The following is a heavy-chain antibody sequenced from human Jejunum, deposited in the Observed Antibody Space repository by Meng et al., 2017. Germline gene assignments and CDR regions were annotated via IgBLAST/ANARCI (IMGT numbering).Heavy chain of an antibody. J-gene: IGHJ4*02. CDR2: VSPNSGQT. CDR3: ARRASDDYGYNY. D-gene: IGHD5-18*01. V-gene: IGHV1-8*01. CDR1: GYTFTRYD. Sequence: QVQLVQSGAEVRKPGASVKVSCKASGYTFTRYDINWVRQATGQGLEWMGWVSPNSGQTGYARKFQGRVTMTRSTSITTAYMELSGLRSEDTAIYYCARRASDDYGYNYWGQGTLVTVSS.